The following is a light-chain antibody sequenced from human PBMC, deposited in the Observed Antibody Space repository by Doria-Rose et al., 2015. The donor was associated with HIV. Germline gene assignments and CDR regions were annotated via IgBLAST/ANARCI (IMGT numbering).Light chain of an antibody. Sequence: TQSPGTLSLSPEERATLSXRASXXFXXXXXXWYQQKPGQAPSLLIYDGSTRATGIPDRFSASGSGTDFTLTINRLEPEDFALYYCHQYGTSWTFGQGTKVEI. J-gene: IGKJ1*01. CDR3: HQYGTSWT. CDR1: XXFXXXX. CDR2: DGS. V-gene: IGKV3-20*01.